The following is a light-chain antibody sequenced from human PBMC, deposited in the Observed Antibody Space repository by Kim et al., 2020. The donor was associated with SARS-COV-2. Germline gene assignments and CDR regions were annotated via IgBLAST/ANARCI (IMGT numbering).Light chain of an antibody. CDR3: RRTYNAPRGT. Sequence: SVRDRVTITCRLSQGINIYLNWYRQKPEKVPKLLIYSASNLQSGVPSRFSGSGSGTDFTLTISSLQPEDVATYYGRRTYNAPRGTFGGGTKVDIK. CDR2: SAS. CDR1: QGINIY. V-gene: IGKV1-27*01. J-gene: IGKJ4*01.